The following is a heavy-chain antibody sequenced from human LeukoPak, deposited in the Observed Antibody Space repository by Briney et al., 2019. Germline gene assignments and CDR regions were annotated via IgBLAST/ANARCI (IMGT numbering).Heavy chain of an antibody. CDR1: GYTFTGDY. V-gene: IGHV1-2*02. J-gene: IGHJ4*02. CDR2: INPNSGGT. CDR3: AIVPRPGEHNYGYGAY. Sequence: ASVKVSCKASGYTFTGDYMHWVRQAPGQGLEWMGWINPNSGGTNYQGRVTMTRDTSISTAYMEVSSLRSEDTAVYYCAIVPRPGEHNYGYGAYWGQGTPVAVSS. D-gene: IGHD3-16*01.